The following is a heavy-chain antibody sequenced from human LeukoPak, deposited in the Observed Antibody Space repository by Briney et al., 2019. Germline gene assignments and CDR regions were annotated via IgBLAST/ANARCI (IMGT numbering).Heavy chain of an antibody. J-gene: IGHJ4*02. Sequence: SETLSLTCSVSGGSISSLSYYWGWIRQPPGKGLEWIGSMYYSGTSYYNPSLNSRVTISVDASQNQFSLKLTSMTAADTAVYYCARHRRFLEWLPPSTLDYWGQGTLVTVSS. V-gene: IGHV4-39*01. CDR2: MYYSGTS. CDR1: GGSISSLSYY. CDR3: ARHRRFLEWLPPSTLDY. D-gene: IGHD3-3*01.